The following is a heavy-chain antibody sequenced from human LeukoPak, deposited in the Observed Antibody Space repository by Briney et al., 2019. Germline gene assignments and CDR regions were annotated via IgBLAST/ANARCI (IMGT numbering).Heavy chain of an antibody. D-gene: IGHD1-14*01. V-gene: IGHV4-59*01. CDR1: GASISSYY. Sequence: NTSEALSLTCTVSGASISSYYWSWIRQPPGKGLEWIGYIYYSGSTNCNPSLKSRVTISVDTSKNQFSLKLSFVTAADTAVYCCARGLATVNWFDPWGQGTLVTVSS. CDR2: IYYSGST. J-gene: IGHJ5*02. CDR3: ARGLATVNWFDP.